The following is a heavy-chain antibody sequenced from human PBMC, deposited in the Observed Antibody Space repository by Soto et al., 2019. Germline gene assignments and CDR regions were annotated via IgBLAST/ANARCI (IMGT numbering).Heavy chain of an antibody. D-gene: IGHD2-21*02. CDR1: GCTFTSYG. V-gene: IGHV1-18*01. CDR3: ARDVGAGTVTAYYYGMDV. Sequence: ASVKVSCKASGCTFTSYGISWVRQAPGQGLEWMGWISAYNGNTNYAQKLQGRVTMTTDTSTSTAYMELRSLRSDDTAVYYCARDVGAGTVTAYYYGMDVWGQGTTVTVSS. J-gene: IGHJ6*02. CDR2: ISAYNGNT.